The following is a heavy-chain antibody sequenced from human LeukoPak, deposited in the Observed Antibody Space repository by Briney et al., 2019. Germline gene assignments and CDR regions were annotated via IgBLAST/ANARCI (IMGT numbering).Heavy chain of an antibody. CDR2: IYSGGST. J-gene: IGHJ6*02. Sequence: PGGSLRLSCAASGFTVSSNYMSWVRPAPGKGLEWVSVIYSGGSTYYADSVKGRFTISRDNSKNTLYLQMNSLRAEDTAVYYCARDRIMGYYYYGMDVWGQGTTVTVSS. V-gene: IGHV3-66*01. CDR3: ARDRIMGYYYYGMDV. D-gene: IGHD2-15*01. CDR1: GFTVSSNY.